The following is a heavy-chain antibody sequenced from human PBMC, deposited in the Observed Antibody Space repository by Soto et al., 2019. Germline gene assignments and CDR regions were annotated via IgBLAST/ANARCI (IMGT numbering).Heavy chain of an antibody. CDR1: GGSISSYY. Sequence: SETLSLTCDVSGGSISSYYWSWIRQPPGKGLEWIGYIYYSGSTNYNPSLKSRVTISVDTSKNQFSLKLSSVTAADTAVYYCARGRVSDREYYFDYWGQGTLVTVSS. CDR2: IYYSGST. J-gene: IGHJ4*02. D-gene: IGHD3-10*01. V-gene: IGHV4-59*01. CDR3: ARGRVSDREYYFDY.